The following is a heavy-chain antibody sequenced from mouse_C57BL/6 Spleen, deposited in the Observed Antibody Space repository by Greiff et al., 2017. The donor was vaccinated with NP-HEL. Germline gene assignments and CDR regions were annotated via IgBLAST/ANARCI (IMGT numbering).Heavy chain of an antibody. D-gene: IGHD1-1*01. CDR2: IHPNSGST. CDR1: GYTFTSYW. Sequence: QVQLQQPGAELVKPGASVKLSCKASGYTFTSYWMHWVKQRPGQGLEWIGMIHPNSGSTNYNEKFKSKATLTVDKSSSTAYMRLSSLTSEDSAVYYCAREEGHYYGTFDYWGQGTTLTVSS. CDR3: AREEGHYYGTFDY. V-gene: IGHV1-64*01. J-gene: IGHJ2*01.